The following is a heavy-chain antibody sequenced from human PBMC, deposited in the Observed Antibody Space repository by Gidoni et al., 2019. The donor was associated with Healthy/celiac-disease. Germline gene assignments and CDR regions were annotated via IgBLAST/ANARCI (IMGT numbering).Heavy chain of an antibody. CDR3: ARDIAVAGYYYYGMDV. D-gene: IGHD6-19*01. CDR2: ISYDGSNK. V-gene: IGHV3-30-3*01. Sequence: QVQLVESVGGVVQPGRSLRLSCAASGFPFSSYAMHWVRQAPGKGLEWVAVISYDGSNKYYADSVKGRFTISRDNSKNTLYLQMNSLRAEDTAVYYCARDIAVAGYYYYGMDVWGQGTTVTVSS. CDR1: GFPFSSYA. J-gene: IGHJ6*02.